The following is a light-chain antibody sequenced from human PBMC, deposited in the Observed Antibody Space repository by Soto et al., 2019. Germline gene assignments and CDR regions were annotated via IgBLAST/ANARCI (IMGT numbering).Light chain of an antibody. Sequence: QSALTHPASVSGSPGQSITISCTGTRSDIGGYNYVSWYQQHPGKAPKLIIYEVSNRPSGVSNRFSGSKSGNTASLTISGLQAEDEAHYYCSSYTSRSTLFGGGTQLTVL. CDR3: SSYTSRSTL. CDR2: EVS. J-gene: IGLJ2*01. V-gene: IGLV2-14*01. CDR1: RSDIGGYNY.